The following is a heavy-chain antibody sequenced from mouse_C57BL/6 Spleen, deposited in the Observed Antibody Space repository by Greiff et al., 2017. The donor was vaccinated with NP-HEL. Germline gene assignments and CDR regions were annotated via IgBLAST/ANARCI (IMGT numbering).Heavy chain of an antibody. Sequence: VKLMESGPGLVQPSQSLSITCTVSGFSLTSYGVHWVRQSPGKGLEWLGVIWRGGSTDYNAAFMSRLSITKDNSKSQVFFKMNSLQADDTAIYCCATIYSNYPMDYWGQGTSVTVSS. CDR3: ATIYSNYPMDY. V-gene: IGHV2-5*01. CDR2: IWRGGST. J-gene: IGHJ4*01. D-gene: IGHD2-5*01. CDR1: GFSLTSYG.